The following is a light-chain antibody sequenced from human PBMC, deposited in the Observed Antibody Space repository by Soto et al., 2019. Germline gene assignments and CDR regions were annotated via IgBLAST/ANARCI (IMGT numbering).Light chain of an antibody. CDR2: GAS. V-gene: IGKV3-20*01. J-gene: IGKJ2*01. CDR1: QSVSSDY. Sequence: EIVLTQSPGTLSLSPGDRATLSCRASQSVSSDYLAWYQQTPGQAPRLLIYGASRGAAGIPDRFSGRGSGTDFTLTISRLEPEDFAVYFCQQYGRSPMFTFGRGTKLEVK. CDR3: QQYGRSPMFT.